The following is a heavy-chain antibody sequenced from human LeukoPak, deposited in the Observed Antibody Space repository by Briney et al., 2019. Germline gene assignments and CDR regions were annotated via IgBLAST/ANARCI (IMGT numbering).Heavy chain of an antibody. CDR1: GGSISSYY. J-gene: IGHJ4*02. CDR3: ASRGTGREIYYFDY. Sequence: PSETLSLTCTVSGGSISSYYWSWIRQPAGKGLEWIGRIYTSGSTNYNPSLKSRVTMSVDTSKNQFSLKLSSVTAADTAVYYCASRGTGREIYYFDYWGQGTLVTVSS. CDR2: IYTSGST. V-gene: IGHV4-4*07. D-gene: IGHD3-10*01.